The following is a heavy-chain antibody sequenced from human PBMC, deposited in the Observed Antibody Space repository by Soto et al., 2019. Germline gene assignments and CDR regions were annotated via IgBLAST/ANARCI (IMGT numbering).Heavy chain of an antibody. CDR2: INPNSGGT. D-gene: IGHD4-4*01. Sequence: QGLEWMGWINPNSGGTNYAQKFQGWVTMTRDTSISTAYMELSRLRSADTAVYYCASDFYRAITRIRYYSTGMEFRRNGTTVTVSP. CDR3: ASDFYRAITRIRYYSTGMEF. J-gene: IGHJ6*01. V-gene: IGHV1-2*04.